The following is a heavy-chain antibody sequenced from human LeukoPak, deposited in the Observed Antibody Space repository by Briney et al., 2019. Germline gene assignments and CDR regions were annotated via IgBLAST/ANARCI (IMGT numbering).Heavy chain of an antibody. Sequence: SETLSLTCAVYGGSFSGYYWSWIRQPPGKGLEWIGEINHSGSTNYNPSLKSRVTISVDTSKNQFSLKLSSVTAADTAVYYCASTDSGSFLYWGQGTLVTVSS. V-gene: IGHV4-34*01. D-gene: IGHD1-26*01. CDR2: INHSGST. CDR1: GGSFSGYY. CDR3: ASTDSGSFLY. J-gene: IGHJ4*02.